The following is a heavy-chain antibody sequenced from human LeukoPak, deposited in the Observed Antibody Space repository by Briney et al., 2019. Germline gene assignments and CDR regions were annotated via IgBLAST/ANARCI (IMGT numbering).Heavy chain of an antibody. V-gene: IGHV1-69*13. CDR1: GGTFSSYA. Sequence: RASVKVSCKASGGTFSSYAISWVRQAPGQGLEWMGGIIPIFGTANYAQKFRGRVTITADESTSTAYMELSSLRSEDTAVYYCARDSRGEYYGSGSSYFDYWGQGTLVTVSS. CDR3: ARDSRGEYYGSGSSYFDY. D-gene: IGHD3-10*01. J-gene: IGHJ4*02. CDR2: IIPIFGTA.